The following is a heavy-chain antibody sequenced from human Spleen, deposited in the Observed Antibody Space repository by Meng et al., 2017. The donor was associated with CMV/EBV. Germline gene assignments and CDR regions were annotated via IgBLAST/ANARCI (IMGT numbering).Heavy chain of an antibody. J-gene: IGHJ4*02. CDR1: GFTFSNYG. CDR2: IRYDGSDK. Sequence: GGSLRLSCAASGFTFSNYGMHWVRQAPGKGLEWLAFIRYDGSDKYYADSVKGRFTISRDNSKNTLFLQMDSLRLEDSAVYYCAKTLHRHGDYRDWWGQGTRVTVSS. V-gene: IGHV3-30*02. D-gene: IGHD4-17*01. CDR3: AKTLHRHGDYRDW.